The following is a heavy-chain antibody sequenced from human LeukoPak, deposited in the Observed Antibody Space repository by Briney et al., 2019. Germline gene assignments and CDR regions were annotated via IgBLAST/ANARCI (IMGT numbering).Heavy chain of an antibody. D-gene: IGHD3-22*01. Sequence: SETLSLTCAVSGGSINSGGYTWSWIRQPPGKGLEWIAYMYYSGSTYYNPSLKSRVTMSADTSKNQLSLKLSSVTAADTAVYYCARPYYYDSRIDPWGQGILVTVSS. CDR2: MYYSGST. J-gene: IGHJ5*02. CDR3: ARPYYYDSRIDP. CDR1: GGSINSGGYT. V-gene: IGHV4-30-2*05.